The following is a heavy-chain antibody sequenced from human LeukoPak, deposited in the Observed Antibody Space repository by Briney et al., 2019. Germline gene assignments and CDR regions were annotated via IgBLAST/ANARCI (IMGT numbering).Heavy chain of an antibody. D-gene: IGHD2-21*02. Sequence: SETLSLTCAVSGGSISIYYWSWIRQPAGKGLEWIGRIHTSGTTNYNPSLKSRVTMSVDTSEKQLSLNLRSVTAADTAVYYCARLPGGDSSSVVAFDIWGQGTMVTVSS. CDR2: IHTSGTT. J-gene: IGHJ3*02. CDR3: ARLPGGDSSSVVAFDI. V-gene: IGHV4-4*07. CDR1: GGSISIYY.